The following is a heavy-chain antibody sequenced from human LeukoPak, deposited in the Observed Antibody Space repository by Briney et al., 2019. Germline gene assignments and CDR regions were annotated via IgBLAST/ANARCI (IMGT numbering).Heavy chain of an antibody. CDR2: IYYSGST. Sequence: KPSETLSLTCTVSGGSISSSSYYWGWIRQPPGKGLEWIGSIYYSGSTNYNPSLKSRVTISVDTSKNQFSLKLSSVTAADTAVYYCARGPYWYFDLWGRGTLVTVSS. V-gene: IGHV4-39*07. CDR3: ARGPYWYFDL. CDR1: GGSISSSSYY. J-gene: IGHJ2*01.